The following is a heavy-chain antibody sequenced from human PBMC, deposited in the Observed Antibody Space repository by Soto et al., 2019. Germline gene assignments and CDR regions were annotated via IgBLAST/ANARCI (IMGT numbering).Heavy chain of an antibody. J-gene: IGHJ4*02. V-gene: IGHV3-64*01. CDR2: ISSNGDRT. D-gene: IGHD2-15*01. CDR3: ARGGGNPFGY. Sequence: EVQVVESGGGLVQPGGSLRLSCAASGFTFSSYAMHWVRQAPGKGLEYVSGISSNGDRTYYANSVKGRFTISRDDSKNTRYLQMGSLRAEDMAVYYCARGGGNPFGYWGQGTLVIVSS. CDR1: GFTFSSYA.